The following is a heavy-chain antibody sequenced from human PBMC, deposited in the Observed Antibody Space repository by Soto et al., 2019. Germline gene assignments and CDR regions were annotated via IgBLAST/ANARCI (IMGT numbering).Heavy chain of an antibody. V-gene: IGHV3-23*01. CDR2: ISGSDGKT. J-gene: IGHJ4*02. Sequence: GGSLRLSCAASGFSFGSYALSWVRQAPGKGLEWVSTISGSDGKTFYADSVKGRFSISRDTSQSTLYLQMNSLRADDTAMYYCARWSYLDYWGQGTRVTSPQ. CDR3: ARWSYLDY. CDR1: GFSFGSYA. D-gene: IGHD3-3*01.